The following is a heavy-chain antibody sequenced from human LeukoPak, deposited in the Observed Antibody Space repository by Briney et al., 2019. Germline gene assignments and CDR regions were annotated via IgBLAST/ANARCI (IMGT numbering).Heavy chain of an antibody. CDR1: GYSISSGYY. Sequence: PSETLSLTCAVSGYSISSGYYWGWIRQPPGKGLERVGSIYHSGSTYYNPSLKSRVTISVDTSKNQFSLKLSSVTAADTAVYYCARRESDYYGSGRVDYWGQGTLVTVSS. D-gene: IGHD3-10*01. V-gene: IGHV4-38-2*01. CDR3: ARRESDYYGSGRVDY. J-gene: IGHJ4*02. CDR2: IYHSGST.